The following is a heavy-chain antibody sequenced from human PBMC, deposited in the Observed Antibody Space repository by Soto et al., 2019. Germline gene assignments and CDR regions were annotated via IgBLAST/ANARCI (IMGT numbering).Heavy chain of an antibody. Sequence: ASVKVSCKASGYTFTSYDIYWVRQATGQGLEWMGWMNPNTGNSGYAQKFQGRVTMTSDTSISTAHMELNSLRAEDTAVYYCATLNSFGSDYWGRGTLVTVSS. CDR2: MNPNTGNS. V-gene: IGHV1-8*01. D-gene: IGHD5-18*01. CDR1: GYTFTSYD. CDR3: ATLNSFGSDY. J-gene: IGHJ4*02.